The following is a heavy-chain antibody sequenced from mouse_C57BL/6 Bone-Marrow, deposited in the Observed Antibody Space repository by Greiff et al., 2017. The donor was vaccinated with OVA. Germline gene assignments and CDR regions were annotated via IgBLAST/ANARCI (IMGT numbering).Heavy chain of an antibody. CDR2: INYDGSST. CDR1: GFTFSDYY. D-gene: IGHD2-3*01. V-gene: IGHV5-16*01. J-gene: IGHJ2*01. CDR3: AREGGYYGYFDY. Sequence: EVKLVESEGGLVQPGSSMKLSCTASGFTFSDYYMAWVRQVPEKGLEWVANINYDGSSTYYLDSLKSRFIISRDNAKNILYLQMSSLKSEDTATYYCAREGGYYGYFDYWGQGTTLTVSS.